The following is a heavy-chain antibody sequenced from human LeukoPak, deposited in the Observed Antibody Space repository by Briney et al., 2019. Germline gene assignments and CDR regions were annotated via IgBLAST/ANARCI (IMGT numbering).Heavy chain of an antibody. V-gene: IGHV4-34*01. CDR2: INHSGST. CDR1: GGSFSGYY. CDR3: ARQDDILTLDV. D-gene: IGHD3-9*01. Sequence: PSETLSLTCAVYGGSFSGYYWSWIRQPPGKGLEWIGEINHSGSTNHNPSLKSRVTISVDTSKNQFSLKLSSVTAADTAVYYCARQDDILTLDVWGQGTTVTVSS. J-gene: IGHJ6*02.